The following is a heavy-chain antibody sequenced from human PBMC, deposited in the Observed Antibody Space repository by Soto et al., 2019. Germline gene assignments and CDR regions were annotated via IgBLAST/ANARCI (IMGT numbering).Heavy chain of an antibody. V-gene: IGHV1-3*01. CDR3: AGDPSGPTGGWFDP. D-gene: IGHD3-3*01. J-gene: IGHJ5*02. CDR1: GYTFTSYA. CDR2: INAGNGNT. Sequence: QVQLVQSGAEVKKPGASVKVSCKASGYTFTSYAMHWVRQAPGQRLEWMGWINAGNGNTKYSQKFQGRVTITRDTSASTAYMELSSLRSEDTAVYYCAGDPSGPTGGWFDPWGQGTLVTVSS.